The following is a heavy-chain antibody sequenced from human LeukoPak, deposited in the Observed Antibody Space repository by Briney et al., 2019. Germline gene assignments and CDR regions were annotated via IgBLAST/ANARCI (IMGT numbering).Heavy chain of an antibody. CDR1: GGSISSSSYY. D-gene: IGHD3-22*01. CDR2: IYYSGST. J-gene: IGHJ6*02. V-gene: IGHV4-39*02. CDR3: ARDRYYDSSGYYYYYYGMDV. Sequence: SETLSLTCTVSGGSISSSSYYWGWIRQPPGKGLEWIGSIYYSGSTYYNPSLKSRVTISIDTSKNQFSLKLSSVTAADTAVYYCARDRYYDSSGYYYYYYGMDVWGQGTTVTVSS.